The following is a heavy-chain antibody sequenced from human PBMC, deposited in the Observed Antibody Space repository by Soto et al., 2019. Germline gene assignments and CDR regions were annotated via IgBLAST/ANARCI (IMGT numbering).Heavy chain of an antibody. CDR2: ISGNGNNI. CDR3: ASGFDLQYGMDF. J-gene: IGHJ6*02. CDR1: GFTLSIYS. Sequence: EVPLVESGGGLVQRGGSVRLSCAASGFTLSIYSMNWVRQAPGKGLEWVSDISGNGNNIYYADSVEGRFTISRDNDKNSMYMQMNSLRAEDKAVYYSASGFDLQYGMDFWGQGTTVTVSS. V-gene: IGHV3-48*04. D-gene: IGHD3-10*01.